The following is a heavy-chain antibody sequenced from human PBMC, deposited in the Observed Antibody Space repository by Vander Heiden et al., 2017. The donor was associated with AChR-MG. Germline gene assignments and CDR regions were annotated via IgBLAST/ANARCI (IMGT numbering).Heavy chain of an antibody. Sequence: QVQLVESGGGVVEPGRSLRLSCAASGFTFSSYAMHWVRQAPGKGLEWVAVISYDGSNKYYADSVKDRFTISRDNSKNTLYVQMNSLRGEDTAVYYCARENTPMAKRGFDYWGQGTLVTVSS. D-gene: IGHD5-18*01. CDR2: ISYDGSNK. CDR3: ARENTPMAKRGFDY. V-gene: IGHV3-30-3*01. J-gene: IGHJ4*02. CDR1: GFTFSSYA.